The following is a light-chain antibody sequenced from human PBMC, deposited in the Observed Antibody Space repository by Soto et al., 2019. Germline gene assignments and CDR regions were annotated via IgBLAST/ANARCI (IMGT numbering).Light chain of an antibody. V-gene: IGLV1-40*01. CDR2: NNN. CDR1: SSNIGAGYD. CDR3: AAWDDRLKGYV. Sequence: QSVLTQPPSVSGAPGQRVTISCTGSSSNIGAGYDVHWYQQLPGTAPKLLIYNNNNRPSGVPDRFSGSKSGTSASLAISGLQSDDEADYYCAAWDDRLKGYVFGTGTKVTVL. J-gene: IGLJ1*01.